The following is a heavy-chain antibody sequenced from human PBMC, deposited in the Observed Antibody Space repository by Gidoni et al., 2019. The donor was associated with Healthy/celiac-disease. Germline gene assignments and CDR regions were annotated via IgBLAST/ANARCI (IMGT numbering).Heavy chain of an antibody. Sequence: EVQLVESGGGLVTPGGSLRLSCAASGFTFSNACMSWVRQAPGKGLEWVGRMKSKTDGGTTDYAAHVKGRFTISRDDSENTLYMQMNSLKTEDTAVYYCTTDPASYVRGSGSSYWFDPWGQGTLVTVSS. D-gene: IGHD3-10*01. CDR3: TTDPASYVRGSGSSYWFDP. CDR1: GFTFSNAC. J-gene: IGHJ5*02. V-gene: IGHV3-15*01. CDR2: MKSKTDGGTT.